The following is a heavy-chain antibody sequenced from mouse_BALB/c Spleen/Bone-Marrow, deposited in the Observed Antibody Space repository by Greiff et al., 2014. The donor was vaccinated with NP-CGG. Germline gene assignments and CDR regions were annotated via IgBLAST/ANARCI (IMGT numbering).Heavy chain of an antibody. CDR3: ARPRYFDY. Sequence: QVQLQQSAAELARPGASVKMSCKASGYTFTSYTIHWVKQRPGQGLEWIGYINPTSGYTEYNQKFKDKTTLTADKSSGTAYMQLSSLTSEDSAVYYCARPRYFDYWGQGTTLTVSS. V-gene: IGHV1-4*02. CDR2: INPTSGYT. CDR1: GYTFTSYT. J-gene: IGHJ2*01.